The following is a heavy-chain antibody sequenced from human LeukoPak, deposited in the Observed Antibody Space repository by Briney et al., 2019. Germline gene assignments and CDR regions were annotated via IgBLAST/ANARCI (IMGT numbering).Heavy chain of an antibody. CDR1: GLTFSIFG. V-gene: IGHV3-23*01. CDR2: ISGSGGHT. D-gene: IGHD3-16*01. J-gene: IGHJ6*03. CDR3: AKDWGSGYYYYMDV. Sequence: GGSLRLSCAASGLTFSIFGMSWVRHAPGKGREWGSAISGSGGHTPYADSAKGRLTVSRDNSKNTLYLQMNSLRAEDTAVYYCAKDWGSGYYYYMDVWGEGGTVTISS.